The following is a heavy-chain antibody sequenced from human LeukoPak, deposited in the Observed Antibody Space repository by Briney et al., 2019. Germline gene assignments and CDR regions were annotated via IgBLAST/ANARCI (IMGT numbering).Heavy chain of an antibody. J-gene: IGHJ4*02. CDR2: IYYSGST. CDR3: ARLPPVGPGLDDY. CDR1: GDSIGNYY. Sequence: SETLSLTCTVSGDSIGNYYWSWVRQPPGKGLEWIGYIYYSGSTNYNPSLKSRVSISADTSKNQFSLKLSSVTAADTAVYYCARLPPVGPGLDDYWGQGTLVTVSS. V-gene: IGHV4-59*01. D-gene: IGHD3/OR15-3a*01.